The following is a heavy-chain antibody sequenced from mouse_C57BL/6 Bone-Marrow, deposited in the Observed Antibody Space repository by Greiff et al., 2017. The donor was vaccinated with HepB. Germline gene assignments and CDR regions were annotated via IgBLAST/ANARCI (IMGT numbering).Heavy chain of an antibody. CDR2: IYPGDGDT. J-gene: IGHJ3*01. CDR1: GYAFSSYW. V-gene: IGHV1-80*01. D-gene: IGHD1-1*01. Sequence: VQLQQSGAELVKPGASVKISCKASGYAFSSYWMNWVKQRPGKGLEWIGQIYPGDGDTNYNGKFKGKATLTADKSSSTAYMQLSSLTSEDSAVYFCARRDDFTTVPFAYWGQGTLVTVSA. CDR3: ARRDDFTTVPFAY.